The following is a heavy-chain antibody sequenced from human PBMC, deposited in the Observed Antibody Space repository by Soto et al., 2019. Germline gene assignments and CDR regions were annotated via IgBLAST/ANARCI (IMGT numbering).Heavy chain of an antibody. Sequence: ASVKVSCKASGYTFTSYGISWVRQAPGQGLEWMGWISAYNGNTNYAQKLQGRVTMTTDTSTSTAYMELRSLRSDDTAVYYCARSYSSSGSDNLEPTKNYYGMDVWGQGTTVTVSS. CDR1: GYTFTSYG. J-gene: IGHJ6*02. CDR3: ARSYSSSGSDNLEPTKNYYGMDV. D-gene: IGHD6-13*01. V-gene: IGHV1-18*01. CDR2: ISAYNGNT.